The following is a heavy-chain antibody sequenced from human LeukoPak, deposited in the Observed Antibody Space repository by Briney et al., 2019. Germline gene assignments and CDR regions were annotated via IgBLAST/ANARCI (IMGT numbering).Heavy chain of an antibody. D-gene: IGHD5-18*01. Sequence: ASVKVSCKASGYTFTSYDINWVRQATGQGLEWMGWMNPNSGNTGYAQKFQGRVTITRNTSISTAYMELSSLRSDDTAVYYCARDGTAMAHDYWGQGTLVTVSS. CDR3: ARDGTAMAHDY. V-gene: IGHV1-8*01. CDR2: MNPNSGNT. J-gene: IGHJ4*02. CDR1: GYTFTSYD.